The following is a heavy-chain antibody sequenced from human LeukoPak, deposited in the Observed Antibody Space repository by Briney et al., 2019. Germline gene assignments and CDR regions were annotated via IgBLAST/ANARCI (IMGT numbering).Heavy chain of an antibody. CDR2: IYPADSDT. J-gene: IGHJ4*02. Sequence: GESLKISCKGSGYSFTNQWIGWVRQMPGKGLEWMGIIYPADSDTRYRPSFQGQVTISADKSISTAYLQWSSLKASDTAMYYCARVGARGAVAGDFDYWGQGTLVTVSS. CDR1: GYSFTNQW. V-gene: IGHV5-51*01. CDR3: ARVGARGAVAGDFDY. D-gene: IGHD6-19*01.